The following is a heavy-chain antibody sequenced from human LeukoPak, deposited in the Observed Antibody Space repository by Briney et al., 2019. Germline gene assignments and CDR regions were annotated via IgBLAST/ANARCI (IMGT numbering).Heavy chain of an antibody. J-gene: IGHJ4*02. CDR3: ASLRAGTFYFDY. Sequence: SETLCLTCTVSGGSMSNYYWGWIRQPPGKGLEWIGYIYTSGSTNYNPSLKSRVTISVDTSKSQFSLKLSSVTAADTAVYYCASLRAGTFYFDYWGQGTLVTVSS. CDR1: GGSMSNYY. CDR2: IYTSGST. V-gene: IGHV4-4*09. D-gene: IGHD6-19*01.